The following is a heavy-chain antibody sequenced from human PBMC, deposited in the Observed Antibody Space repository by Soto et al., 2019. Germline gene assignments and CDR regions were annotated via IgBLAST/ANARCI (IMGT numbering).Heavy chain of an antibody. CDR1: GYTFTGYY. CDR2: INPNSGGT. J-gene: IGHJ4*02. Sequence: SVKVSCKASGYTFTGYYMHWVRQAPGQGLEWMGWINPNSGGTNYAQKFQGRVTMTRDTSISTAYMAPSRLRSDATAVYYCARGGSSGYYNFDYWGQGTLVTVSS. V-gene: IGHV1-2*02. CDR3: ARGGSSGYYNFDY. D-gene: IGHD5-12*01.